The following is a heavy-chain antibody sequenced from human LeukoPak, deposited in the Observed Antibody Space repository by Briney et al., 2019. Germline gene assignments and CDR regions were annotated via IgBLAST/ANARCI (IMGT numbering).Heavy chain of an antibody. Sequence: SETLSLTCAVYGGSFSGYYWSWIRQPPGKGLEWIGEINHSGSTNYNPSLKSRVTISVDTSKNQFSLKLSSVTAADTAVYYCARRGYDILTGYEGGYYFDYWGQGTLVTVSS. D-gene: IGHD3-9*01. J-gene: IGHJ4*02. V-gene: IGHV4-34*01. CDR1: GGSFSGYY. CDR2: INHSGST. CDR3: ARRGYDILTGYEGGYYFDY.